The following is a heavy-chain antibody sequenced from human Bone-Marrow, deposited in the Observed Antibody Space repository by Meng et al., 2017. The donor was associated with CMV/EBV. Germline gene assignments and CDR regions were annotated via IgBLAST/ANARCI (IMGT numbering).Heavy chain of an antibody. Sequence: GESLKISCAASGFTFSSYGMHWVRQAPGKGLEWVAVIWYDGSNKYYADSVKGRFTISRDNSKNTLYLQMNSLRAEDTAVYYCAREGIITGSYGHAFDIWGQGTMVTFSS. CDR2: IWYDGSNK. J-gene: IGHJ3*02. CDR1: GFTFSSYG. V-gene: IGHV3-33*01. D-gene: IGHD1-26*01. CDR3: AREGIITGSYGHAFDI.